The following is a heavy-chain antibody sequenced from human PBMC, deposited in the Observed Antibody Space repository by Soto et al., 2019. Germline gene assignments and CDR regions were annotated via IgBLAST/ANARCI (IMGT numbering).Heavy chain of an antibody. Sequence: QLQLQESGPGLVKPSETLSLTCTVSGGSISSSSYYWGWIRQPPGKGLEWIGSIYYSGSTYYNPSLKGRVTISVDTAKNQFSLKLSSVTAADPAVYYCARRRDWFGRWGQGTLVNVSS. CDR2: IYYSGST. J-gene: IGHJ5*02. CDR1: GGSISSSSYY. V-gene: IGHV4-39*01. CDR3: ARRRDWFGR.